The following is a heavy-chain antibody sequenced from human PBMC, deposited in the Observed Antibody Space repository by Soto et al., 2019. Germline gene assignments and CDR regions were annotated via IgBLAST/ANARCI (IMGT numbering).Heavy chain of an antibody. V-gene: IGHV5-51*01. J-gene: IGHJ6*02. CDR1: GYSFTSYW. CDR3: ARHWGPYYDILTGYPNYYYGMDV. Sequence: GESLKISCKVSGYSFTSYWIGWVRQMPGKGLEWMGIIYPGDSDTRYSPSFQGQVTISADKSISTAYLQWSSLKASDTAMYYCARHWGPYYDILTGYPNYYYGMDVWGQGTTVTVSS. CDR2: IYPGDSDT. D-gene: IGHD3-9*01.